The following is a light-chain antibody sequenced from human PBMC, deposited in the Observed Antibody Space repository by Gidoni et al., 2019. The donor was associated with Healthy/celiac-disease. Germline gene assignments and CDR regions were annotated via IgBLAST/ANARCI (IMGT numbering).Light chain of an antibody. CDR3: QQYGSSPVA. J-gene: IGKJ1*01. Sequence: EIVLTQSPGTLSLSPGERATVSCRASQSVSSSYLAWYQQKPGQAPRLLIYGASSRATGIPDRFSGSGSGTDFTLTISRLEPEDFAVYYCQQYGSSPVAFXQXTKVEIK. CDR1: QSVSSSY. CDR2: GAS. V-gene: IGKV3-20*01.